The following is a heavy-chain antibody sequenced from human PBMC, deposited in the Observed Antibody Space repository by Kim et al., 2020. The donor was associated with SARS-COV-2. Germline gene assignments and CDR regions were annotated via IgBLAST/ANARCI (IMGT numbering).Heavy chain of an antibody. CDR3: AREGSSNFDY. CDR2: TYYRSKWFN. D-gene: IGHD6-13*01. J-gene: IGHJ4*02. V-gene: IGHV6-1*01. Sequence: SQTLSLTCAISGDSVPTIRAAWNWIRQSPSRGLEWLGRTYYRSKWFNDYAVSVKSRVTIHPDTSKNQFSLQLNSVTPEDTAVYFCAREGSSNFDYWGQGTLFTVSS. CDR1: GDSVPTIRAA.